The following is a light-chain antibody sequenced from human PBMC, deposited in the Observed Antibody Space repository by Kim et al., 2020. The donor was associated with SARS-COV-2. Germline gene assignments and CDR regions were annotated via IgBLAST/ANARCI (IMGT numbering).Light chain of an antibody. Sequence: LSPGERATLSCRARETISSSYLAWYQQRRVQAPRLLIYAASTRVTGIPDRFSGSGSGTDFTLTIDRLEPEDFAVYYCQQYSSSPYTFGQGTKLEI. CDR1: ETISSSY. V-gene: IGKV3-20*01. CDR3: QQYSSSPYT. J-gene: IGKJ2*01. CDR2: AAS.